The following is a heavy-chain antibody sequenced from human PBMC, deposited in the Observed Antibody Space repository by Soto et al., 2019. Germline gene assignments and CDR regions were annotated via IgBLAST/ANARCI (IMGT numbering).Heavy chain of an antibody. CDR2: ISSSRSTM. V-gene: IGHV3-48*01. CDR3: ARDGSGSALFDS. D-gene: IGHD3-10*01. Sequence: EVQLVESGGGLVQPGGSLRLSCAASGFTFSSYSMNWVRHAPGQGLEWVSYISSSRSTMYYADSVKGRFTISRDNARNSLYLQMNSLRAEDTAVYFCARDGSGSALFDSWGQGTLVTVSS. J-gene: IGHJ4*02. CDR1: GFTFSSYS.